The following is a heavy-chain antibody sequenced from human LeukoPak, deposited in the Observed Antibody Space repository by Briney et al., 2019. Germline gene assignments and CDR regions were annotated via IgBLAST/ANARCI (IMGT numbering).Heavy chain of an antibody. CDR3: ARQGDTGSWYFDY. D-gene: IGHD2-21*02. CDR1: GFTFTYYA. Sequence: PGGSLRLSCAVSGFTFTYYAMHWVPQAPGKGLEWVAVISHDGSNQQYADSVKGQVTISRDNSKSTLYLQMASLRAGDTAVYYCARQGDTGSWYFDYWGQGTLVTVSS. V-gene: IGHV3-30-3*01. CDR2: ISHDGSNQ. J-gene: IGHJ4*02.